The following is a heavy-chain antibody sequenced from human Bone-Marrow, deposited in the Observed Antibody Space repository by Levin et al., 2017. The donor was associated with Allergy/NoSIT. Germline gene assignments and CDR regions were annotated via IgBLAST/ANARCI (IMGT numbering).Heavy chain of an antibody. CDR1: GFNFRGAW. CDR2: IASQSDGGTT. V-gene: IGHV3-15*04. Sequence: PGGSLRLSCAASGFNFRGAWLTWVRQAPGKGLEWVGRIASQSDGGTTASAEAVKARFTISRDDSKNIVYLQMDSLKSEDTGVYYCTTVGVVPYDLDGRGYFKYDYWGQGTQVTVSS. D-gene: IGHD2-15*01. CDR3: TTVGVVPYDLDGRGYFKYDY. J-gene: IGHJ4*02.